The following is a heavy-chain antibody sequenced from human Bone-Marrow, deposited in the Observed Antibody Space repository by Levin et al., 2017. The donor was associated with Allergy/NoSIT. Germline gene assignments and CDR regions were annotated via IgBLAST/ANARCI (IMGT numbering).Heavy chain of an antibody. CDR1: GGSFRGYY. CDR2: INHSGST. J-gene: IGHJ4*02. CDR3: ARDIVVVVAATENDY. D-gene: IGHD2-15*01. V-gene: IGHV4-34*01. Sequence: SQTLSLTCAVYGGSFRGYYWSWIRQPPGKGLEWIGEINHSGSTNYNPSLKSRVTISVDTSKNQFSLKLSSVTAADTAVYYCARDIVVVVAATENDYWGQGTLVTVSS.